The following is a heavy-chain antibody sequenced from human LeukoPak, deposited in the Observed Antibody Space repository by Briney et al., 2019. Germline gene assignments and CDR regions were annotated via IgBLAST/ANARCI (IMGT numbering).Heavy chain of an antibody. CDR3: ARGLRSGGLLWFREFMPPGTGHNYYYYYMDV. V-gene: IGHV1-8*01. J-gene: IGHJ6*03. CDR2: MNPNSGNT. CDR1: GYTFTSYD. Sequence: ASVKVSCKASGYTFTSYDINWVRQATGQGLEWMGWMNPNSGNTGYAQKFQGRVTMTRNTSISTAYMELSSLRSEDTAVYYCARGLRSGGLLWFREFMPPGTGHNYYYYYMDVWGKGTTVTVSS. D-gene: IGHD3-10*01.